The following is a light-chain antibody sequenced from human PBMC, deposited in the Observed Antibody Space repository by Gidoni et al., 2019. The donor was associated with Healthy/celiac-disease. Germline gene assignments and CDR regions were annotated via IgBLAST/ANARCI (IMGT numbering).Light chain of an antibody. J-gene: IGKJ2*04. CDR2: GAS. CDR1: QSVSSN. Sequence: EIVRTQSPATLSVSPGERATLSCRASQSVSSNLAWYQQKPGQAPRLLIYGASTRATGIPARFSGSGSGTEFTLTISSLQSEDFAVYYCQQYNNWPPGCSFXQXTKLEIK. V-gene: IGKV3-15*01. CDR3: QQYNNWPPGCS.